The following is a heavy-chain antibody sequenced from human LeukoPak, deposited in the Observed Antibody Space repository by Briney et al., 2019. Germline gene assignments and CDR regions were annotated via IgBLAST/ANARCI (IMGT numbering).Heavy chain of an antibody. J-gene: IGHJ3*02. Sequence: GESLKISCKGSGYSFTNYWIDWVRQMPGKGLEWMGIIYPGDSDTRYSPSFQGQVTISADKSISTAYLQWRSLRASDTAMYYCARQSADSSSWNFDAFDIWGQGTMVTVSS. CDR1: GYSFTNYW. CDR3: ARQSADSSSWNFDAFDI. V-gene: IGHV5-51*01. D-gene: IGHD6-13*01. CDR2: IYPGDSDT.